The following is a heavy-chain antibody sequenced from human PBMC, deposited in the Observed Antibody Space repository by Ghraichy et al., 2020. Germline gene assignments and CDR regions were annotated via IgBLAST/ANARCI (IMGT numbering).Heavy chain of an antibody. CDR3: ARVTPRYCSSTSCYPSSNWFDP. CDR2: INHSGST. Sequence: SETLSLTCAVYGGSFSGYYWSWIRQPPGKGLEWIGEINHSGSTNYNPSLKSRVTISVDTSKNQFSLKLSSVTAADTAVYYCARVTPRYCSSTSCYPSSNWFDPWGQGTLVTVSS. J-gene: IGHJ5*02. V-gene: IGHV4-34*01. D-gene: IGHD2-2*01. CDR1: GGSFSGYY.